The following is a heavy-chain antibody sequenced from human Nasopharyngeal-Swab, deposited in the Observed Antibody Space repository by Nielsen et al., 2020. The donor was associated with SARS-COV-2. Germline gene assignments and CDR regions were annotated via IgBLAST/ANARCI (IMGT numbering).Heavy chain of an antibody. CDR3: AREKDFWGGSHYFYMDV. D-gene: IGHD3-3*01. V-gene: IGHV3-7*05. Sequence: GAFLKISCAASGFTFSIYWMTWVRQAPGRGLEWVSNMNEDGSEKNYVDSVKGRFTISRDNAKNLLYLQMNSLRAEDTAVYYCAREKDFWGGSHYFYMDVWGKGTTVTVSS. CDR1: GFTFSIYW. J-gene: IGHJ6*03. CDR2: MNEDGSEK.